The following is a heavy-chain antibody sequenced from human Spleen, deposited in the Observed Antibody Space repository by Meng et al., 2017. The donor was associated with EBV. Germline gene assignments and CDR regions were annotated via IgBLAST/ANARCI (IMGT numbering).Heavy chain of an antibody. D-gene: IGHD3-16*01. CDR2: IYYSGST. CDR1: GGSISSGCYY. V-gene: IGHV4-30-4*01. Sequence: HVQLLESRPRLGTPSQTLSLSCSVSGGSISSGCYYWSWIRQPPGKVLEWIGYIYYSGSTYYNPSLKSRVTISVDTSKNQFSLKLSSVTAADTAVYYCAREGGRRVDYWGQGTLVTVSS. J-gene: IGHJ4*02. CDR3: AREGGRRVDY.